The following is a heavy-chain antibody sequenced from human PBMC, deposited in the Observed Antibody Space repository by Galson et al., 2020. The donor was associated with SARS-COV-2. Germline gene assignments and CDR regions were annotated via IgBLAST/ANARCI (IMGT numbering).Heavy chain of an antibody. Sequence: ASETLSLTCSVSGGSISDYYWTWIRQPPGMGLERIGYIYHSGSTNYNPSLKSRVPISVDTSKNQFSLKLRSLTAADTALYYCARLSSSWYEGFDSWGQGTLITVSS. D-gene: IGHD6-13*01. V-gene: IGHV4-59*01. J-gene: IGHJ4*02. CDR3: ARLSSSWYEGFDS. CDR2: IYHSGST. CDR1: GGSISDYY.